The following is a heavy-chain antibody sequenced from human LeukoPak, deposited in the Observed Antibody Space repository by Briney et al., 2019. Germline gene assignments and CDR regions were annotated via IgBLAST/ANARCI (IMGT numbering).Heavy chain of an antibody. V-gene: IGHV1-46*01. CDR3: ARVSANVYSSGWPDAFDI. D-gene: IGHD6-19*01. CDR2: INPNGGST. CDR1: GYTFTSYY. Sequence: ASVKVSCKASGYTFTSYYMRWVRQAPGQGLEWMGIINPNGGSTSYAQKFQGRVTMTRDTSTSTVYMELSSLRSEDTAVYYCARVSANVYSSGWPDAFDIWGRGTTVTV. J-gene: IGHJ3*02.